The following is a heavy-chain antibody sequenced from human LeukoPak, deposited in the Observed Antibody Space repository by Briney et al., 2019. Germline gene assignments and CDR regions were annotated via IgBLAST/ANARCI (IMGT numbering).Heavy chain of an antibody. D-gene: IGHD1-26*01. CDR1: GGTFSSYA. CDR2: IIPIFGTA. CDR3: ARGHMSGSYYVAFDI. Sequence: SVKVSCKASGGTFSSYAISWVRQAPGQGLEWMGGIIPIFGTANYAQKFQGRVTITTDESTSTAYMELSSLRSEDTAVYYCARGHMSGSYYVAFDIWGQGTMVTVSS. J-gene: IGHJ3*02. V-gene: IGHV1-69*05.